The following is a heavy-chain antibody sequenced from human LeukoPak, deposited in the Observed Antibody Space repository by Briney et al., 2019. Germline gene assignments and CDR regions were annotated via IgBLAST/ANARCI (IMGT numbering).Heavy chain of an antibody. CDR3: AKDRSCSGSSCNVGS. CDR1: GFTFSRYA. CDR2: ISGSGGST. J-gene: IGHJ3*01. D-gene: IGHD2-2*01. V-gene: IGHV3-23*01. Sequence: PGGSLRLSCAASGFTFSRYAMHWVRQAPGKGLEWVSAISGSGGSTFYADSVKGRFTISRDNSKNTLFLQMNGLRAEDTAVYYCAKDRSCSGSSCNVGSWGQGTMVTVSS.